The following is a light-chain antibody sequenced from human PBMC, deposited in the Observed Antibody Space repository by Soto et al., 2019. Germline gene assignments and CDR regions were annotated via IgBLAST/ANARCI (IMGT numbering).Light chain of an antibody. CDR2: AAS. J-gene: IGKJ3*01. CDR3: QQLNSYPPPHFT. CDR1: QGISSY. Sequence: DIQLTQSPSFLSASVGDRVTITCRASQGISSYLAWYQQKPGKAPKLLIYAASTLQSGVPSRFSGSGSGTEFTLSIRSMQPEDFATYYCQQLNSYPPPHFTFGPGTKVDIK. V-gene: IGKV1-9*01.